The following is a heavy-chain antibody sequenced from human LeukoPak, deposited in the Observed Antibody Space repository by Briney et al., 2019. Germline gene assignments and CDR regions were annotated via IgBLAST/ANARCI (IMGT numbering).Heavy chain of an antibody. CDR1: GFTFSSYG. J-gene: IGHJ5*02. Sequence: GGSLRLSCAASGFTFSSYGMHWVRQAPGKGLEWVAFIRYDGSNKYYADSVKGRFTISRDNSKNTLYLQMNSLRAEDTAVYYCAKDGVPLWFRGPDNWFDPWGQGTLVTVSS. D-gene: IGHD3-10*01. CDR3: AKDGVPLWFRGPDNWFDP. V-gene: IGHV3-30*02. CDR2: IRYDGSNK.